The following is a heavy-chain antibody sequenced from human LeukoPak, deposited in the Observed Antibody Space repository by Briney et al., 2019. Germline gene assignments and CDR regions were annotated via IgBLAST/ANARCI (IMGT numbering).Heavy chain of an antibody. V-gene: IGHV3-74*01. J-gene: IGHJ3*02. CDR1: GFTFSSYW. Sequence: GGSLRLSCAASGFTFSSYWMHWVRQAPGKGLVWVSRINSVGSSTSYADSVKGRFTISRDNAKNTLYLQMNSLRAEDTAVYYCARVPQWLDAFDIWGQGTMVTVSS. D-gene: IGHD5-24*01. CDR2: INSVGSST. CDR3: ARVPQWLDAFDI.